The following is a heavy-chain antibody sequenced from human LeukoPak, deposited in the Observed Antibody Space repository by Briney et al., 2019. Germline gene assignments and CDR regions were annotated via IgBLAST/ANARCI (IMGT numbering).Heavy chain of an antibody. D-gene: IGHD5-18*01. CDR1: GFTLSSDA. CDR3: AKGTTTPYSYGLLDI. CDR2: ISGSGGST. J-gene: IGHJ3*02. V-gene: IGHV3-23*01. Sequence: GRTLRLSCAASGFTLSSDAMSWVRPAPGKGLDWVSTISGSGGSTYYADSAKGRFTISRDNSRNKLYLQMNRLRVDDTAVYYCAKGTTTPYSYGLLDIWGQGTMVTVSS.